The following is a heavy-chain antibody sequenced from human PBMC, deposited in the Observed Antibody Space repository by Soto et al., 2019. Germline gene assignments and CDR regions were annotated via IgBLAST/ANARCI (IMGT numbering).Heavy chain of an antibody. Sequence: ASVKVSCKASGYTFTGYYMHWVRQAPGQGLEWMGWINPNSGVTNYAQKFQGWVTMTRDTFISRAYMELSRLRSDDTAVYYCARSQVVDPPYYYYGMDVGGQGTTVTVSS. D-gene: IGHD3-22*01. CDR2: INPNSGVT. CDR1: GYTFTGYY. V-gene: IGHV1-2*04. J-gene: IGHJ6*02. CDR3: ARSQVVDPPYYYYGMDV.